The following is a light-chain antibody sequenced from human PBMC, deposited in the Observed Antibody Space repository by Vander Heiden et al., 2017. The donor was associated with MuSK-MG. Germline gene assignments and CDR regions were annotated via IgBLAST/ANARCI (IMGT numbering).Light chain of an antibody. J-gene: IGKJ1*01. Sequence: ETVMTQSPATLSVSPGETATLSCRASQSVSSNLAWFQQRPGQAPRLLIYGASTRATDIPARFSGSGFGTEFTLTISSRQSEDFAVYYCHQYKNWPPWTFGQGTKLEIK. V-gene: IGKV3-15*01. CDR3: HQYKNWPPWT. CDR1: QSVSSN. CDR2: GAS.